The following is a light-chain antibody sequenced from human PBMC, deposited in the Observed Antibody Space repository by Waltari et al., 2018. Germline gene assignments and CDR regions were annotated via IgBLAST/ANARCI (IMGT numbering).Light chain of an antibody. Sequence: DIQMTQSPSTLSASVGERVTITCRASQSISSWLAWYQQKPGKAPKLLIYDASSLESGVPSRFSGSGSGTEFTLTISSLQPDDFATYYCQQYNSYSPGFGGGTKVEIK. CDR1: QSISSW. J-gene: IGKJ4*01. V-gene: IGKV1-5*01. CDR2: DAS. CDR3: QQYNSYSPG.